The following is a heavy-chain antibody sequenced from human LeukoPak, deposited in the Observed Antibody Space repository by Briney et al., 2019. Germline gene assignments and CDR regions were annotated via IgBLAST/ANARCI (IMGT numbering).Heavy chain of an antibody. Sequence: SETLSLTCTVSGGSISSYYWSWIRQPAGKGLEWIGRIYTSGSTNYNSSLKSRVTMSVDTSKNQFSLKLSSVTAADTAVYYCARESQLELCLALDYWGQGTLVTVSS. CDR2: IYTSGST. D-gene: IGHD1-7*01. J-gene: IGHJ4*02. CDR1: GGSISSYY. V-gene: IGHV4-4*07. CDR3: ARESQLELCLALDY.